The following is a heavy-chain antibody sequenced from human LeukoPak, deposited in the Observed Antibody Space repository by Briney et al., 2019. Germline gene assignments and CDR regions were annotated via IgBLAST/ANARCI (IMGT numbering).Heavy chain of an antibody. J-gene: IGHJ4*02. CDR3: ARGAHYYDSSGYYYVSLDY. D-gene: IGHD3-22*01. V-gene: IGHV4-59*01. CDR1: GGSISSYY. Sequence: KASETLSLTCTVFGGSISSYYWSWIRQPPGKGLEWIGYIYYSGSTNYNPSLKSRVTISVDTSKNQFSLKLSSVTAADTAVYYCARGAHYYDSSGYYYVSLDYWGQGTLVTVSS. CDR2: IYYSGST.